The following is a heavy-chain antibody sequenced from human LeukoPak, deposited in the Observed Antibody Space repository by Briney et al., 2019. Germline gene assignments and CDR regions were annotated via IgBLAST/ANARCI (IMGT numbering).Heavy chain of an antibody. CDR1: GFTFSMYA. D-gene: IGHD3-10*01. V-gene: IGHV3-23*01. J-gene: IGHJ4*02. Sequence: GGSLRLSCAASGFTFSMYAMSWVRQAPGKGLEWVSAMSAGGGSTYYADSVKGRFTVSRDNSKNTLYLQMNSLRAEDTAVYYCAKERGPADYWGQGILVTVSS. CDR2: MSAGGGST. CDR3: AKERGPADY.